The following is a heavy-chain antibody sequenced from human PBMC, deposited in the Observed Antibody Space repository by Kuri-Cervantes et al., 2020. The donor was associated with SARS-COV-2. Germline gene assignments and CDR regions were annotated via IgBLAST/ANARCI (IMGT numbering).Heavy chain of an antibody. Sequence: SQTLSLTCAVYGGSFSGYYWSWIRQPPGKGLEWIGEINHSGSTNYNPSLKSRVTISVDTSKSQFSLKLSSVTAADTAVYYCARQADGSDTGSLTGWGQGTLVTVSS. CDR2: INHSGST. J-gene: IGHJ4*02. CDR1: GGSFSGYY. D-gene: IGHD1-26*01. V-gene: IGHV4-34*01. CDR3: ARQADGSDTGSLTG.